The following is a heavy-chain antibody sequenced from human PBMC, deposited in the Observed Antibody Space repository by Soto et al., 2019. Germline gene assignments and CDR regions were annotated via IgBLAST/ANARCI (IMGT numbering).Heavy chain of an antibody. CDR1: GGSITTGDNC. CDR2: IRHSGST. CDR3: ARGARGYTYGPYYFDL. D-gene: IGHD5-18*01. V-gene: IGHV4-30-2*01. Sequence: SETLSLTCAVSGGSITTGDNCWAWIRQTPGRGLEWIANIRHSGSTYYNSSLKSRVTISKETSKNQFSLKLASVTAADTGVYYCARGARGYTYGPYYFDLWGPGTLVTVS. J-gene: IGHJ4*01.